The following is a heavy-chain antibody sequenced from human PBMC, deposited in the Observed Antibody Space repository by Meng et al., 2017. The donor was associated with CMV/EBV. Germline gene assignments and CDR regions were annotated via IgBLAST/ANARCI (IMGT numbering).Heavy chain of an antibody. D-gene: IGHD1-26*01. CDR2: TYYRSKWFY. CDR3: AMLSVGATFDY. Sequence: AISGDSVSSNSVAWNWIRQSPSRGLEWLGRTYYRSKWFYDYAVSVKSRITIKPDTSKNQFSLQLNSVTPEDTAVYYCAMLSVGATFDYWGQGALVTV. J-gene: IGHJ4*02. CDR1: GDSVSSNSVA. V-gene: IGHV6-1*01.